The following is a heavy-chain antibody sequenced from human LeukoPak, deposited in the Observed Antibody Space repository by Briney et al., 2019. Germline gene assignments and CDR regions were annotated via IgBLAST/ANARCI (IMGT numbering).Heavy chain of an antibody. D-gene: IGHD2-15*01. CDR2: ISSSGSTI. Sequence: GGSLRLSCAASGFTFSSYEMNWVRQAPGKGLEWVSYISSSGSTIYYADSVKGRFTISRDNAKNSLYLQMNSLRAEDTAVYYCARDCGGGSCYGPYDTFDNWGQGTMVTVSS. J-gene: IGHJ3*02. CDR1: GFTFSSYE. V-gene: IGHV3-48*03. CDR3: ARDCGGGSCYGPYDTFDN.